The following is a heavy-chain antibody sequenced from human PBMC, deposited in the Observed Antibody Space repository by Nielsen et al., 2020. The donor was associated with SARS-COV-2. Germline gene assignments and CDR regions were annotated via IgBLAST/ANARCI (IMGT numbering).Heavy chain of an antibody. J-gene: IGHJ5*02. D-gene: IGHD6-13*01. Sequence: GESLKISCRGSGYSFTSYWIGWVRQMPGKGLEWMGIIYPGDSDTRYSPSFQGQVTISADKSISTAYLQWSSLKASDTAMYYCARLGLRGAAAGTSWFDPWGQGTLVTVSS. CDR2: IYPGDSDT. CDR1: GYSFTSYW. V-gene: IGHV5-51*01. CDR3: ARLGLRGAAAGTSWFDP.